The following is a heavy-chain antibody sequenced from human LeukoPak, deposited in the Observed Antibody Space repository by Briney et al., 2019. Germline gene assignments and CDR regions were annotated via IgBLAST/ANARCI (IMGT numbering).Heavy chain of an antibody. Sequence: ASVKVSCKASGGTFSSYAISWVRQAPGQGLEWMGRIIPIFGRANYAQKLQGRVTITTDESTSTAYMELSSLRSEDTAVYYCARHPGIAVADYYFDYWGQGTLVTVSS. V-gene: IGHV1-69*05. J-gene: IGHJ4*02. CDR2: IIPIFGRA. D-gene: IGHD6-19*01. CDR3: ARHPGIAVADYYFDY. CDR1: GGTFSSYA.